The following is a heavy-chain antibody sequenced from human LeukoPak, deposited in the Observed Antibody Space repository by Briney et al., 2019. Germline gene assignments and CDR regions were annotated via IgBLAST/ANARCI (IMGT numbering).Heavy chain of an antibody. CDR3: ARAPITSPFYFDS. Sequence: GGSLRLSCTASGFAFDEHGMSWVRQVPGKGLEWVSGINWSGGSTGYADPLRGRFTISRDNAKNSLYLQMDSVRAEDTALYYCARAPITSPFYFDSWGQGTLVTVSS. CDR2: INWSGGST. V-gene: IGHV3-20*04. J-gene: IGHJ4*02. CDR1: GFAFDEHG. D-gene: IGHD2-2*01.